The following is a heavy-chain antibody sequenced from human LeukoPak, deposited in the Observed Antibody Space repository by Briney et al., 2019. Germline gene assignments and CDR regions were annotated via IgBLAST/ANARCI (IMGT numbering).Heavy chain of an antibody. D-gene: IGHD3-10*01. Sequence: GESLKISCAASGFTFSSYEMNWVRQAPGKGLEWVSYLSRYGGSIYYADSVKGRFTISRDNARNSLYLQMSSLRAEDTAVYYCARLGFGELLNVFDFWGQGTLVTVSS. CDR2: LSRYGGSI. J-gene: IGHJ4*02. CDR3: ARLGFGELLNVFDF. CDR1: GFTFSSYE. V-gene: IGHV3-48*03.